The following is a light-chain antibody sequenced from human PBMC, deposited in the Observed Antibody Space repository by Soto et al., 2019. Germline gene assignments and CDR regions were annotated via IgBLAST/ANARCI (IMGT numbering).Light chain of an antibody. V-gene: IGLV1-51*02. CDR2: ENN. J-gene: IGLJ1*01. Sequence: QSVLTQPPSVSAAPGQKVTISCSGSSSNIRNNYVSWYQQLPGTAPKLLIYENNKRPSGIPDRFSGSKSGTSATLGITGLQTGDEADYYCGTWDSSLSAGYVFGTGTKVTVL. CDR1: SSNIRNNY. CDR3: GTWDSSLSAGYV.